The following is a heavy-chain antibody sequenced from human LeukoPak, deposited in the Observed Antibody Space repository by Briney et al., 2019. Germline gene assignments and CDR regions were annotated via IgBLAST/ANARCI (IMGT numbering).Heavy chain of an antibody. J-gene: IGHJ4*02. V-gene: IGHV1-69*05. CDR2: IIPIFGTA. D-gene: IGHD6-13*01. CDR1: GGTFISYA. CDR3: ATGVAAADLYYFDY. Sequence: SVKVSCKASGGTFISYAISWVRQAPGQGLEWMGGIIPIFGTANYAQKFQGRVTITTDESTSTAYMELSSLRSEDTAVYYCATGVAAADLYYFDYWGQGTLVTVSS.